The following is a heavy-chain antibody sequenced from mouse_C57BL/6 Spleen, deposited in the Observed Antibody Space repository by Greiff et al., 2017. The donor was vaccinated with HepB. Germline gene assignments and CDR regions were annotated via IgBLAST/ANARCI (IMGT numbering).Heavy chain of an antibody. CDR3: ARRDHKEGFAY. CDR2: INPYNGGT. CDR1: GYTFTDYY. V-gene: IGHV1-19*01. J-gene: IGHJ3*01. Sequence: VQLQQSGPVLVKPGASVKMSCKASGYTFTDYYMNWVKQSHGKSLEWIGVINPYNGGTSYNQKFKGKATLTVDKSSSTAYMELNSLTSEDSAVYYCARRDHKEGFAYWGQGTLVTVSA. D-gene: IGHD3-3*01.